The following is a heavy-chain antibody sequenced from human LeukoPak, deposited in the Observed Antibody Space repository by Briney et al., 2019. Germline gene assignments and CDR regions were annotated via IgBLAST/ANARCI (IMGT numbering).Heavy chain of an antibody. CDR1: GYTFTSYD. CDR3: ARARGGSYYYNYMDV. CDR2: ISVYNGNT. Sequence: GASVKVSCKASGYTFTSYDINWVRQAPGQGLEWMGWISVYNGNTNYAQKLQGRVTVTTDTSTSTAYMELRSLRSDDTAVYYCARARGGSYYYNYMDVWGKGTTVTVSS. J-gene: IGHJ6*03. V-gene: IGHV1-18*01. D-gene: IGHD3-16*01.